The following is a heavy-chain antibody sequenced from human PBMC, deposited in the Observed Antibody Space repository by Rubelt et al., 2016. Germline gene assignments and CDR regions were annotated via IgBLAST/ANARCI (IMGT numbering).Heavy chain of an antibody. CDR2: ISGGGTTT. J-gene: IGHJ6*02. V-gene: IGHV3-23*01. Sequence: EVQLLESGGGLVQPGGSLRLSCAASGFTLSGYAVSWVRQAPGKGLEWVSSISGGGTTTYYADSVRGRFTITSDNSKHTLYLQMNSLGAEDTAVYYCAKGPSGDVWGRGSAVTVSS. CDR1: GFTLSGYA. CDR3: AKGPSGDV.